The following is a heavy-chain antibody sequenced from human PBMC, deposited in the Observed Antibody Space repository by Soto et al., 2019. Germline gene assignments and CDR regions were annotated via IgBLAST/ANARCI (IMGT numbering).Heavy chain of an antibody. D-gene: IGHD1-26*01. Sequence: ASVKVSCKASGYTFTSYAMHWVRQAPGQRLEWMGWINAGNGNTKYSQKFQGRVTITRDTSASTAYMELSSLRSEDTAVYYCARAGSYKGNYYYYGMDVWGQGTTVTVSS. J-gene: IGHJ6*02. V-gene: IGHV1-3*01. CDR3: ARAGSYKGNYYYYGMDV. CDR1: GYTFTSYA. CDR2: INAGNGNT.